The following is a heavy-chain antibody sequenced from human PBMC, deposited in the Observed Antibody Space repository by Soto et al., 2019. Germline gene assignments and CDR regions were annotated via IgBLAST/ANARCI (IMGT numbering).Heavy chain of an antibody. J-gene: IGHJ4*02. CDR3: ARAEGYYDSSGLR. CDR2: INAGNGNT. Sequence: QVQLVQSGAEVKKPGASVKVSCKASGYTFTSYAMHWVRQAPGQRLEWMGWINAGNGNTKYSQKFQGRVTITRDTSASTAYMELSSLRSEDTAVYYCARAEGYYDSSGLRWGQGTLVTASS. CDR1: GYTFTSYA. V-gene: IGHV1-3*01. D-gene: IGHD3-22*01.